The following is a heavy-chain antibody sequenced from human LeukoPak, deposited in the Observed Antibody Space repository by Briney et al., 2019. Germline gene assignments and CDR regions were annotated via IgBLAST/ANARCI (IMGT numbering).Heavy chain of an antibody. V-gene: IGHV3-7*01. CDR2: TEQDGSGK. CDR3: ANADSGGKFFVS. Sequence: PGGSLRLSCAASGFTFSSYWMTWVRRAPGKGLEWVANTEQDGSGKHYVDSVKGRFTISRDNAENSLYLQMNSLRAEDTAGYYCANADSGGKFFVSWGQGTLGSVSP. J-gene: IGHJ5*02. D-gene: IGHD2-15*01. CDR1: GFTFSSYW.